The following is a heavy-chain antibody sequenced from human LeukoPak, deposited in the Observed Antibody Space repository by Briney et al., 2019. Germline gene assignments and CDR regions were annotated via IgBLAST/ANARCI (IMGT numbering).Heavy chain of an antibody. CDR1: GFSFSDYY. V-gene: IGHV3-11*01. D-gene: IGHD1-26*01. Sequence: GGSLRLSCTASGFSFSDYYMSWIRHAPGKGLEWVSYITSSGGTVYYADSVKGRFTISRDNARNSLSLKMNSLKAEDTAVYYCARDDIIMGAANWGQGTLVTVSS. J-gene: IGHJ4*02. CDR2: ITSSGGTV. CDR3: ARDDIIMGAAN.